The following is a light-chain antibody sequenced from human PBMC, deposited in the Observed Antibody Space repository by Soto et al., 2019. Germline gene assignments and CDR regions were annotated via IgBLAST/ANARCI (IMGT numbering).Light chain of an antibody. CDR1: TSDVGGYNS. Sequence: QSALTQPPSASGSPGQSVTISCTGTTSDVGGYNSVSWYQHHPGKAPKLMIYEVSKRRSGVPDRFSGSKSANTASLTVSGLLAEDEADYYCSSYAGSNNYVFGTGTKLTVL. CDR2: EVS. J-gene: IGLJ1*01. V-gene: IGLV2-8*01. CDR3: SSYAGSNNYV.